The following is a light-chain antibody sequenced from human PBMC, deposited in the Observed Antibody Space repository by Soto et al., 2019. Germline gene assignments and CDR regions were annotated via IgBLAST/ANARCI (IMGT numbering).Light chain of an antibody. CDR3: QQRIKWPIT. CDR2: GAT. J-gene: IGKJ5*01. CDR1: QSVRSN. Sequence: EIVMTQSPATLSVSPGERATLSCRASQSVRSNLAWYQQKPGQAPRLLIHGATTRATGIPDRFSGSGSGTDFTLTISSLEPADSAVYYCQQRIKWPITFGQGTRLEIK. V-gene: IGKV3D-15*01.